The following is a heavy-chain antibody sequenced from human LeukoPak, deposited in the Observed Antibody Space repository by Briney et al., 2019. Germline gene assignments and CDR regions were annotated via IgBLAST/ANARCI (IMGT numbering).Heavy chain of an antibody. CDR2: IYSDGTT. Sequence: PGGSLRLSCAASGFTVSSNYMSWVRRAPGKGLDWAPLIYSDGTTFYADSVKGRFSISRDNSKNTLYLQMNSLRAEDTAVYYCARDFSQSSGSISDYWGQGTLVTVSS. V-gene: IGHV3-53*01. CDR3: ARDFSQSSGSISDY. D-gene: IGHD3-22*01. CDR1: GFTVSSNY. J-gene: IGHJ4*02.